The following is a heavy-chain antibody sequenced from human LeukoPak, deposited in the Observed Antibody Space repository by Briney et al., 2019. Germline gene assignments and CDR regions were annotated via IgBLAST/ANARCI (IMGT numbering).Heavy chain of an antibody. V-gene: IGHV3-23*01. D-gene: IGHD2-2*01. J-gene: IGHJ4*02. CDR3: ASAFHCSSTSCQDY. CDR2: ISGSGGST. CDR1: GFTFSSYA. Sequence: GGSLRPSCAASGFTFSSYAMSWVRQAPGKGLEWVSAISGSGGSTYYADSVKGRFTISRDNSKNTLYLQMNSLRAEDTAVYYCASAFHCSSTSCQDYRGQGTLVTVSS.